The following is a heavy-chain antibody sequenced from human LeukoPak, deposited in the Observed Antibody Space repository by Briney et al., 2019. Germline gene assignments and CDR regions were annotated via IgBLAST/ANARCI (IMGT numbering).Heavy chain of an antibody. D-gene: IGHD6-19*01. CDR2: VDPEDGET. J-gene: IGHJ4*02. V-gene: IGHV1-24*01. Sequence: ASVKVSCKVSGYTLSELSMHWVRQAPGKGLEWMGGVDPEDGETIYAQKFQGRVTMTEDTSTDTAYMELSSLRSEDTAVYYCATDRYSSGWYRDWGQGTLVTVSS. CDR3: ATDRYSSGWYRD. CDR1: GYTLSELS.